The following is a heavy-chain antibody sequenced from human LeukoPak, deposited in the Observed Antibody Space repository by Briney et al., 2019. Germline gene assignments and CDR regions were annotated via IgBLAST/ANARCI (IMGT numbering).Heavy chain of an antibody. V-gene: IGHV4-39*07. D-gene: IGHD1-26*01. J-gene: IGHJ6*02. Sequence: SETLSLTCTVSGGSISSSSYYWGWIRQPPGKGLEWIGSIYYSGSTYYNPSLKSRVTISVDTSKNQFSLKLSSVTAADTAVYYCAREVFPGATTSADYYYGMDVWGQGTTVTVSS. CDR1: GGSISSSSYY. CDR2: IYYSGST. CDR3: AREVFPGATTSADYYYGMDV.